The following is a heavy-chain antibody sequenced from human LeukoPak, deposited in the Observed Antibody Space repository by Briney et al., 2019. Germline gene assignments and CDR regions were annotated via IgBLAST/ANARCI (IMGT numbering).Heavy chain of an antibody. J-gene: IGHJ4*02. V-gene: IGHV4-39*07. D-gene: IGHD3-10*01. CDR3: ARDRDYYYGSGSYYYY. Sequence: KPSETLSLTCTVSGGSISSSSYYWGWIRQPPGKGLEWIGEINHSGSTNYNPSLKSRVTISVDTSKNQFSLKLSSVTAADTAVYYCARDRDYYYGSGSYYYYWGQGTLVTVSS. CDR2: INHSGST. CDR1: GGSISSSSYY.